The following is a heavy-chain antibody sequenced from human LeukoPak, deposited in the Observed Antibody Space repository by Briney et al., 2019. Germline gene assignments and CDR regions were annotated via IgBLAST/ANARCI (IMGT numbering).Heavy chain of an antibody. CDR3: AKDQLATYDAFDI. J-gene: IGHJ3*02. Sequence: PGRSLRLSCAASGFTFSSYGMHWVRQAPGKGLEWVAVISYDGSNKYYADSVKGRFTISRDNSKNTLYLQMNSLRAEDTAVYYCAKDQLATYDAFDIWGQGTMVTVSS. CDR2: ISYDGSNK. V-gene: IGHV3-30*18. CDR1: GFTFSSYG.